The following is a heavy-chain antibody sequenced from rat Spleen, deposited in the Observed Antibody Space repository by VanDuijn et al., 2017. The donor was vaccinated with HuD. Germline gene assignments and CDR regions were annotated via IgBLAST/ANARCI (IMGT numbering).Heavy chain of an antibody. CDR1: GLSLTTNS. D-gene: IGHD1-12*02. Sequence: QVQLKESGPGLVQPSQTLSLTCTVSGLSLTTNSVSWIRQPPGKGLEWMGVIWTNGGTDYNSAIKSRLSISRDTSKSQVFLKKKSPQTEGTAKLFWANPRRNYYYDGSYYSYFDYWGQGVMVTVSS. CDR3: ANPRRNYYYDGSYYSYFDY. CDR2: IWTNGGT. V-gene: IGHV2-47*01. J-gene: IGHJ2*01.